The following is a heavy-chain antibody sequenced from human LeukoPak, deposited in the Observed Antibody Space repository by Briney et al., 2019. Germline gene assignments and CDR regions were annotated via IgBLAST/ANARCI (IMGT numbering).Heavy chain of an antibody. Sequence: SETLSLTCAVYGGSFSGYYWSWIRQPPGKGLEWIGEINHSGSTNYNPSLKSRVTISVDTSKNQFSLKLSSVTAADTAVYYFARDPRIGRANHWGQGTLVTVSS. D-gene: IGHD1-26*01. J-gene: IGHJ5*02. V-gene: IGHV4-34*01. CDR3: ARDPRIGRANH. CDR1: GGSFSGYY. CDR2: INHSGST.